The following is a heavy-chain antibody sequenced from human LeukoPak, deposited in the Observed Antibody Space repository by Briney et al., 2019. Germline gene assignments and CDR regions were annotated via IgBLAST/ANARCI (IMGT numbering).Heavy chain of an antibody. CDR2: ISGSGSTI. Sequence: GGSLRLSCAASGFTFSSYEMNWVRQAPGKGLEWVSYISGSGSTIYYADSVKGRFTISRDNAKNSLYLQMNSLRAEDTAVYYCAREKMVRGVIRALDYWGQGTLVTVSS. V-gene: IGHV3-48*03. CDR1: GFTFSSYE. J-gene: IGHJ4*02. CDR3: AREKMVRGVIRALDY. D-gene: IGHD3-10*01.